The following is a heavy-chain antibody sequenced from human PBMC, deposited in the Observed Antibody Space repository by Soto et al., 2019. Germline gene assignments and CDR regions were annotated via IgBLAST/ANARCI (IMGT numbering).Heavy chain of an antibody. CDR1: GFTFSSYA. J-gene: IGHJ4*02. V-gene: IGHV3-64D*08. Sequence: PGGSLRLSCSASGFTFSSYAMHWVRQAPGKGLEYVSAISSNGGSTYYADSVKGRFTISRDNSKNTLYLQMSSLRAEDTAVYYCVKVRGDGGTVTTPSYYFDYWGQGTLVTVSS. D-gene: IGHD4-4*01. CDR3: VKVRGDGGTVTTPSYYFDY. CDR2: ISSNGGST.